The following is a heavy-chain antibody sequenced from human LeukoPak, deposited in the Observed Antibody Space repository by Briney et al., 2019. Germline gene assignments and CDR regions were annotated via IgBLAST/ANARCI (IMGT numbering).Heavy chain of an antibody. V-gene: IGHV1-58*01. CDR3: AAAHYGGNSGPPFFDY. CDR1: GFTFTSSA. Sequence: ASVKVSCKASGFTFTSSAVQWVRQARGQRLEWIGWIVVGSGNTNYAQKFQERVTITRDMSTSTAYMELSSLRSEDTAVYYRAAAHYGGNSGPPFFDYWGQGTLVTVSS. J-gene: IGHJ4*02. D-gene: IGHD4-23*01. CDR2: IVVGSGNT.